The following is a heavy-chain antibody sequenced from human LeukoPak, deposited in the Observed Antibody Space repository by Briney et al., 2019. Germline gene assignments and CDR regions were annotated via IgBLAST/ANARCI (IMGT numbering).Heavy chain of an antibody. D-gene: IGHD3-10*01. CDR1: GFTLSSYG. V-gene: IGHV3-33*01. CDR2: IWYDGSNK. J-gene: IGHJ4*02. CDR3: ARDSTDGSGIGPSGY. Sequence: AGGSLRLSCAASGFTLSSYGMHWVRQAPGKGLEWVAVIWYDGSNKYYADSVKGRFTISRDNSKNTLYLQMNSLRAEDTAVYYCARDSTDGSGIGPSGYWGQGTLVTVSS.